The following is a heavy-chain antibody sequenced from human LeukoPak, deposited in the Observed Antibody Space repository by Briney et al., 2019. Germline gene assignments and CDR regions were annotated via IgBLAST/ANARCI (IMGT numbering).Heavy chain of an antibody. D-gene: IGHD3-10*01. CDR3: ARVAGRSGTSQTLNFYYYYYYMDV. J-gene: IGHJ6*03. V-gene: IGHV1-18*01. Sequence: ASVKVSCKASGYTFTSYAMNWVRQAPGQGLEWMGWTNTYTGNTKYAQKVQGRVTMTTDTSTSTAYMELRSLRSDDTAVYYCARVAGRSGTSQTLNFYYYYYYMDVWGKGSTVTVSS. CDR1: GYTFTSYA. CDR2: TNTYTGNT.